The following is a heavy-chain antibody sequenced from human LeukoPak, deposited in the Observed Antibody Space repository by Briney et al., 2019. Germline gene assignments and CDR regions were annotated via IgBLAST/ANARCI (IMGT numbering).Heavy chain of an antibody. V-gene: IGHV1-69*01. D-gene: IGHD5-24*01. CDR2: IIPIFGTA. CDR1: GGTFSSYA. Sequence: SVTVSCTASGGTFSSYAISWVRQAPGQGLEWMGGIIPIFGTANYAQKFQGRVTITADESTSTAYMELSSLRSEDTAVYYCARDTWGSDGYNYFVRVAFDYWGQGTLVTVSS. CDR3: ARDTWGSDGYNYFVRVAFDY. J-gene: IGHJ4*02.